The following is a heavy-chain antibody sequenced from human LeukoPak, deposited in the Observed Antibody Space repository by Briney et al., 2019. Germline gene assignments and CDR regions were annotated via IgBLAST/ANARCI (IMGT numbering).Heavy chain of an antibody. CDR1: GYTFTHYF. V-gene: IGHV1-2*02. J-gene: IGHJ4*02. D-gene: IGHD5-18*01. Sequence: GASVNVSFKPSGYTFTHYFMHWVGQAPGQGREWMGWINPNSGGTQYAQKFQGRVTMTRDTSISTAYMELSRLRSDDTAVYYCARDPGYSSPRGDYWGQGTLVTVSS. CDR2: INPNSGGT. CDR3: ARDPGYSSPRGDY.